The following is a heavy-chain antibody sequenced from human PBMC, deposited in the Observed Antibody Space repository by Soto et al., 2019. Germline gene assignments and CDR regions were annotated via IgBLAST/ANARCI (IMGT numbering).Heavy chain of an antibody. D-gene: IGHD3-22*01. Sequence: GGSLRLSCAASGFSFSDHYRSWIRQAPGKGLEWGSYISSSTFYTNYADSVKGRFTISRDNAKNSLYLQMNSLRAEDTAVYYCATDDSSVLEYFDYWGQGILVSVSS. CDR3: ATDDSSVLEYFDY. CDR2: ISSSTFYT. J-gene: IGHJ4*02. CDR1: GFSFSDHY. V-gene: IGHV3-11*06.